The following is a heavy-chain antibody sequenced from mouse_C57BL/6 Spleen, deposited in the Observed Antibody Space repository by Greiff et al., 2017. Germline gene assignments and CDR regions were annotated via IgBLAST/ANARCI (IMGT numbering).Heavy chain of an antibody. Sequence: EVKVEESGGGLVQPGGSMKLSCVASGFTFSNYWMNWVRQSPEKGLEWVAQIRLKSDNYATHYAESVKGRFTISRDDSKSSVYLQMNNLRAEDTGIYYCTACYYDYDWFAYWGQGTLVTVSA. J-gene: IGHJ3*01. CDR3: TACYYDYDWFAY. D-gene: IGHD2-4*01. CDR1: GFTFSNYW. CDR2: IRLKSDNYAT. V-gene: IGHV6-3*01.